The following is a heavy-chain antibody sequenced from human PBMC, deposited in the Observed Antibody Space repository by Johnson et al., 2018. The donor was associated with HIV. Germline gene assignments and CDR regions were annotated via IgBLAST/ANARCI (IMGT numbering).Heavy chain of an antibody. V-gene: IGHV3-20*04. CDR1: GFTFDDYG. CDR3: ARRRGTWDAFDI. CDR2: INWNGGST. Sequence: VQLVESGGGVVRPGGSLRLSCAASGFTFDDYGMSWVRQTPGKGLEWVAGINWNGGSTGYVDSVKGRFTISRDNAKNSLYLQMNSLRAEDTALYYCARRRGTWDAFDIWGQGTMVTVSS. J-gene: IGHJ3*02. D-gene: IGHD1-26*01.